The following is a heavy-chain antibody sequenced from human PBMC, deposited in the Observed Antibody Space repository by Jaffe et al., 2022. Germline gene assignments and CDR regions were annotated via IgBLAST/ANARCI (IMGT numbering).Heavy chain of an antibody. V-gene: IGHV3-30*02. Sequence: QVQLVESGGGVVQPGGSLRLSCAASGFTFSSYGMHWVRQAPGKGLEWVAFIRYDGSNKYYADSVKGRFTISRDNSKNTLYLQMNSLRAEDTAVYYCAKDLIVATPGDYWGQGTLVTVSS. D-gene: IGHD5-12*01. CDR3: AKDLIVATPGDY. CDR2: IRYDGSNK. J-gene: IGHJ4*02. CDR1: GFTFSSYG.